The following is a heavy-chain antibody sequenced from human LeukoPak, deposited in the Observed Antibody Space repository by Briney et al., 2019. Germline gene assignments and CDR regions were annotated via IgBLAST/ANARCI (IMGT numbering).Heavy chain of an antibody. J-gene: IGHJ4*02. V-gene: IGHV3-23*01. Sequence: GGSLRLSCAASGFILSTFAMSWVRQSPEKGLEWVSAIGASDGYTYHADSVKGRFTMSRDISRNTVYLQMNSLRAEDTAVYYCARERGYDFWSGSRVLFYYGGQGTLVTVSS. CDR2: IGASDGYT. CDR3: ARERGYDFWSGSRVLFYY. D-gene: IGHD3-3*01. CDR1: GFILSTFA.